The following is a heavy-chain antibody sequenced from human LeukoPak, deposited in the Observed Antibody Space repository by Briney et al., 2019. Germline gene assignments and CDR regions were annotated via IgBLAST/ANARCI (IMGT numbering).Heavy chain of an antibody. CDR1: GFTFSSYW. CDR3: ARVSSKTMVRALITKKNYYYYYMDV. CDR2: IKQDGSEK. V-gene: IGHV3-7*01. Sequence: PGGSLRLSCAASGFTFSSYWMSWVRQAPGEGLEWVANIKQDGSEKYYVDSVKGRFTISRDNAKNSLYLQMNSLRAEDTAMYYCARVSSKTMVRALITKKNYYYYYMDVWGKGTTVTISS. J-gene: IGHJ6*03. D-gene: IGHD3-10*01.